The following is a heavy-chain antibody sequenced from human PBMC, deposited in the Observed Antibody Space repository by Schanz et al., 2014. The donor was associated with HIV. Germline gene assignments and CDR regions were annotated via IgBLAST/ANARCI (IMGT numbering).Heavy chain of an antibody. J-gene: IGHJ4*02. CDR3: ARGPDYSSASYKFDY. CDR1: GYTFVSYD. Sequence: QVQLVQSGAEVKKPGASVRVSCKASGYTFVSYDINWIRQAPGQGPEWMGWVNPDSGNTGYAQQFQGRVTMSRNVPKHTAYMELRGLTSEDTAVYFCARGPDYSSASYKFDYGGQGTPLSVSS. CDR2: VNPDSGNT. V-gene: IGHV1-8*01. D-gene: IGHD4-4*01.